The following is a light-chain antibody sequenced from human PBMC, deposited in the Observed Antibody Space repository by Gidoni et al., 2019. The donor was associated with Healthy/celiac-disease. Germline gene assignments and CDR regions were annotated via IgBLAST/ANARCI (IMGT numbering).Light chain of an antibody. V-gene: IGKV1-33*01. Sequence: DIQMTQSPSPLSASVGDRVTITCQASQDISNYLNWYQQKPGKAPKLLIYEASNLETGVPSRFSGSGSGTDFTFTISSLQPEDIATYYCQQYDNLPRTFGQGTKLEIK. CDR1: QDISNY. CDR3: QQYDNLPRT. J-gene: IGKJ2*01. CDR2: EAS.